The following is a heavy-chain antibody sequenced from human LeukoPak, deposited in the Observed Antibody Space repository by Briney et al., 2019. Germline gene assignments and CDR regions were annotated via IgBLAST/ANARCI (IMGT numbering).Heavy chain of an antibody. CDR3: ARDSGSSWSAPFDY. CDR1: GVSISSYY. J-gene: IGHJ4*02. Sequence: NAAETLSLTCTVSGVSISSYYWSWIRQPPGKGLEWIVYIYYSGSTNYNPSLKSRVTISVDTSKNQFSLKLSSVTAADTAVYYCARDSGSSWSAPFDYWGQGTLVTVSS. CDR2: IYYSGST. D-gene: IGHD6-13*01. V-gene: IGHV4-59*01.